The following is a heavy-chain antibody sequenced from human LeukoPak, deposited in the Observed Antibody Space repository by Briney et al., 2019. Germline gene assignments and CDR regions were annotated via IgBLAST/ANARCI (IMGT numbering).Heavy chain of an antibody. Sequence: SGTLSLTCAVSGGSISSSNWWSWVRQPPGKGLEWIGEIHHSGNTNYNPSLKSRVTISVDKSKNQFSLKLSSVTAADTAVYYCARGLEIPAASPSFDYWGQGTLVTVSS. CDR2: IHHSGNT. CDR3: ARGLEIPAASPSFDY. J-gene: IGHJ4*02. V-gene: IGHV4-4*02. D-gene: IGHD2-2*01. CDR1: GGSISSSNW.